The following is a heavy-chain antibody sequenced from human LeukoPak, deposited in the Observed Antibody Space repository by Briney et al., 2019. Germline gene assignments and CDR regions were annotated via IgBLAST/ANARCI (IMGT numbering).Heavy chain of an antibody. Sequence: MPSETLSLTCAVYGGSFSGYYWSWIRQPPGKGLEWIGEINHSGSTNYNPSLKSRVTISVDTSKNQFSLKLSSVTAADTAVYYCARGQYYDYVWGSYNKYYFDYWGQGTLVTVSS. CDR1: GGSFSGYY. CDR3: ARGQYYDYVWGSYNKYYFDY. V-gene: IGHV4-34*01. J-gene: IGHJ4*02. D-gene: IGHD3-16*01. CDR2: INHSGST.